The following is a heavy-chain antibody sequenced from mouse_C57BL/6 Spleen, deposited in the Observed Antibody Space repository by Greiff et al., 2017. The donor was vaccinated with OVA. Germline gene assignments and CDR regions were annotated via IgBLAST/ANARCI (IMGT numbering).Heavy chain of an antibody. V-gene: IGHV1-82*01. Sequence: QVQLQQPGPELVKPGASVKISCKASGYAFSSSWMHWVKQRPGKGLEWIGRIYPGDGDTNYNGKFKGKATLTADKSSSTAYMQLSSLTSEDAAVCVSARVADYYGSSDDWGYWGQGTTLTVSS. J-gene: IGHJ2*01. CDR3: ARVADYYGSSDDWGY. CDR2: IYPGDGDT. D-gene: IGHD1-1*01. CDR1: GYAFSSSW.